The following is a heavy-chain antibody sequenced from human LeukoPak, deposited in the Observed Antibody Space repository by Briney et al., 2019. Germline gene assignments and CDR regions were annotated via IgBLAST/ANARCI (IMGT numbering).Heavy chain of an antibody. CDR3: ARASSSSFHFDY. V-gene: IGHV3-53*01. CDR2: IYISGST. CDR1: GFTVSSNY. D-gene: IGHD6-13*01. Sequence: GGSLRLSCAASGFTVSSNYMSWVRQAPGKGLEWVSVIYISGSTYYADSVKGRFTFSRDNSKNTLCLQMNSLRAEDTAVYYCARASSSSFHFDYWGQGTLVTVSS. J-gene: IGHJ4*02.